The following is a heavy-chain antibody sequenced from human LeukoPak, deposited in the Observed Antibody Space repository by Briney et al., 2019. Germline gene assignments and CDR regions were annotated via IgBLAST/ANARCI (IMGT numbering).Heavy chain of an antibody. CDR3: AKDPLALMTAAGWFDP. CDR1: AFTFSTYN. J-gene: IGHJ5*02. Sequence: PGGSLRLSCAASAFTFSTYNMNWVRQAPGKGLEWVSSIDTSSNLYYADSVKGRFTISRDNAKNSLYLQMNSLRAEDTAVYYCAKDPLALMTAAGWFDPWGQGTLVTVSS. V-gene: IGHV3-21*01. D-gene: IGHD6-13*01. CDR2: IDTSSNL.